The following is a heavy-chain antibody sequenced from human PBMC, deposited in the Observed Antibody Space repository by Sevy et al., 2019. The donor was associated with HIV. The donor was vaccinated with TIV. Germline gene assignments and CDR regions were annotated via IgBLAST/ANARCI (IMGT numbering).Heavy chain of an antibody. D-gene: IGHD2-2*01. Sequence: SQTLSLTCAISGDSVSSNSAAWNWIRQSPSRGLEWLGRTYYRSKWYNDYAVSVKSRITINPDTSKNQFSLQLNSVTPEDTAVYYCARNPLYCSSTSCHFDYWGQGTLVTVSS. CDR1: GDSVSSNSAA. CDR2: TYYRSKWYN. V-gene: IGHV6-1*01. J-gene: IGHJ4*02. CDR3: ARNPLYCSSTSCHFDY.